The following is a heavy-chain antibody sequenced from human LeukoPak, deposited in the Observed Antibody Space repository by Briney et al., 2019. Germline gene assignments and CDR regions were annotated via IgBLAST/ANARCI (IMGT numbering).Heavy chain of an antibody. J-gene: IGHJ6*02. Sequence: SETLSLTCTVSGVSISSGGYYWSWIRQHPGKGLGWIGYIYYSGSTYYNPSLKSRVTISVDTSKNQFSLKLSSVTAADTAVYYCARDHQQRAAGTSMWDYYYGMDVWGQGTRSPSP. D-gene: IGHD6-13*01. V-gene: IGHV4-31*03. CDR1: GVSISSGGYY. CDR3: ARDHQQRAAGTSMWDYYYGMDV. CDR2: IYYSGST.